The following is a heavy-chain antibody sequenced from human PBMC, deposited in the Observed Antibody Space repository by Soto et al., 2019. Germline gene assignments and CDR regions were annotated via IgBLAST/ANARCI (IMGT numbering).Heavy chain of an antibody. J-gene: IGHJ3*02. V-gene: IGHV1-69*01. CDR1: GGTFSNYG. CDR2: TIPFFGTA. Sequence: QVPLVQSGAEVKKPGSSVKVSCKASGGTFSNYGISWVRQAPGQGPEWLGGTIPFFGTANYAQRFQGRVTITADESTCTAYMELSSLRSEDTAVYYCARPRSYYYDSSAERAFDIWGQGTMVTVSS. CDR3: ARPRSYYYDSSAERAFDI. D-gene: IGHD3-22*01.